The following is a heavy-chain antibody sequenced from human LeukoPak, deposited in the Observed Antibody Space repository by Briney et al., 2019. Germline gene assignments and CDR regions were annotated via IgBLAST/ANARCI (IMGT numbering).Heavy chain of an antibody. Sequence: PGGSLRLSCSASGFTFSTYAMHWVRQAPGKGLEYVSAISSNGGSTYYTDFVKGRFTISRDNSKNTLYLQMSSLRAEDTAMYYCVNGDQSSWYRTLLYWGQGTLVTVSS. CDR3: VNGDQSSWYRTLLY. CDR1: GFTFSTYA. J-gene: IGHJ4*02. CDR2: ISSNGGST. D-gene: IGHD6-13*01. V-gene: IGHV3-64D*06.